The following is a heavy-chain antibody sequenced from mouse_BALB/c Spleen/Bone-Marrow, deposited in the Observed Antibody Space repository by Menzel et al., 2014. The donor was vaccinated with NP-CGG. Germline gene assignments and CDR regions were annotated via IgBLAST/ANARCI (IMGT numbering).Heavy chain of an antibody. Sequence: QVQLKESGPGLVAPSQSLSITCTVSEFSLTTYGVHWVRPPPGKGLEWLGVIWAGGITNYNSALMSRLSISKDNSKSQVFLKMNSLQTDDTAMYYCARGLRLRDYFDYWGQGTTLTVSS. D-gene: IGHD1-2*01. J-gene: IGHJ2*01. CDR1: EFSLTTYG. CDR3: ARGLRLRDYFDY. V-gene: IGHV2-9*02. CDR2: IWAGGIT.